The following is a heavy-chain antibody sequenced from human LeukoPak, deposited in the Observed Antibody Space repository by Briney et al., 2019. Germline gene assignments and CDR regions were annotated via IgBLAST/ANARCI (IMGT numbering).Heavy chain of an antibody. J-gene: IGHJ4*02. V-gene: IGHV3-11*01. CDR1: GFTLSDYY. Sequence: GGTLRLSRAASGFTLSDYYMSWMGQAPGTGLEGVSYISSSGSTIYYAASVKGQFTISRDNAKNSLYLQMNSLRAEDTAVYYCARAGIVGATTFLGPFDYWGQGTLVTVSS. CDR3: ARAGIVGATTFLGPFDY. CDR2: ISSSGSTI. D-gene: IGHD1-26*01.